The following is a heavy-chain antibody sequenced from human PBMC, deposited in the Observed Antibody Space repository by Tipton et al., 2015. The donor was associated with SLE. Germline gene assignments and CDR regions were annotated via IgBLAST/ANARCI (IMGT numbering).Heavy chain of an antibody. CDR2: ISGSGAGT. V-gene: IGHV3-23*01. Sequence: SLRLSCAASGFTFSSYAMSWVRQAPGKGLEWVSVISGSGAGTYYADAVKGRFTISRDNSKNTLYLQMNSLRAEDTAVYYCARDQLGIGLNWGQGTLVTVSS. J-gene: IGHJ4*02. CDR3: ARDQLGIGLN. CDR1: GFTFSSYA. D-gene: IGHD7-27*01.